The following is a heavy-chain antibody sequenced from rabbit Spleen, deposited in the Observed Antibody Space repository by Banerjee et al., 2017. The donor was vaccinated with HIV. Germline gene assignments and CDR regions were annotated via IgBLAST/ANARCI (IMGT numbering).Heavy chain of an antibody. CDR1: GFSFSTNYY. D-gene: IGHD1-1*01. CDR2: IYGDRSGST. V-gene: IGHV1S40*01. Sequence: QSLEESGGDLVKPEGSLTLTCTASGFSFSTNYYMCWVRQTPGKGLECIACIYGDRSGSTYYANWAKGRFTISKTSSTTMTLQMTSLTAADTATYFCARDTSSSFSSYGMDLWGPGTLVTVS. J-gene: IGHJ6*01. CDR3: ARDTSSSFSSYGMDL.